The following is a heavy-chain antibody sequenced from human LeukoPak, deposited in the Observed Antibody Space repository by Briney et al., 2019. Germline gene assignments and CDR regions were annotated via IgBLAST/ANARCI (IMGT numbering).Heavy chain of an antibody. CDR3: ARGGGHGLGSYPYYFDY. Sequence: PSETLSLTCAVYGGSFSGYYWSWIRQPPGKGLEWIGEINHSGSTNYNPSLKSRVTISVDTSKNQFSLKLSSVAAADTAVYYCARGGGHGLGSYPYYFDYWGQGTLVTVSS. D-gene: IGHD3-10*01. V-gene: IGHV4-34*01. J-gene: IGHJ4*02. CDR1: GGSFSGYY. CDR2: INHSGST.